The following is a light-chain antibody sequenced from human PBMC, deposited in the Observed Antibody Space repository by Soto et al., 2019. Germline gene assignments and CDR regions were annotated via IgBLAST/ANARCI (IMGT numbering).Light chain of an antibody. CDR2: ESL. J-gene: IGKJ1*01. Sequence: DIQMTQSPSTLSASVGDRVTITCRASQSISDSLAWYQQKPGKAPKLLIYESLNLKSGVPSRFRGSASGTVYTLTISSLQTDDFESYYCQQYNGYWTFGQGTKVEIK. V-gene: IGKV1-5*03. CDR1: QSISDS. CDR3: QQYNGYWT.